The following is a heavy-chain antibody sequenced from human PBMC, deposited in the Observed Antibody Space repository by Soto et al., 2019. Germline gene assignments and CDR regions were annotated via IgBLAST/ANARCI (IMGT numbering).Heavy chain of an antibody. V-gene: IGHV3-23*01. J-gene: IGHJ4*02. CDR2: ISGSGGST. CDR3: AKDQGSSWYEIDY. Sequence: EVQLLESGGGLVQPGGSLRLSCAASGFTFSNYAVTWVRQAPGKGLEWVSTISGSGGSTYYADSVKGRFTISRDNSKNTLYVQMNSLRAEDTAVDYCAKDQGSSWYEIDYWGQGTMVTVSS. D-gene: IGHD6-13*01. CDR1: GFTFSNYA.